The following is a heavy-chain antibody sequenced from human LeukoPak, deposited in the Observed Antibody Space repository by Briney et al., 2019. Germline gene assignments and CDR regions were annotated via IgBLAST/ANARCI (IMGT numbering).Heavy chain of an antibody. CDR1: GFTFSSYE. CDR3: AKEGNWGRRPNHSHYMDV. D-gene: IGHD7-27*01. CDR2: ISGSGTTT. V-gene: IGHV3-48*03. J-gene: IGHJ6*03. Sequence: GGSLRLSCAASGFTFSSYEMNWVRQAPGKGLEWVAGISGSGTTTDYADSVKGRFTISRDNSKDTLYLQMNSLRAEDTAVYYCAKEGNWGRRPNHSHYMDVWGKGTTVTVSS.